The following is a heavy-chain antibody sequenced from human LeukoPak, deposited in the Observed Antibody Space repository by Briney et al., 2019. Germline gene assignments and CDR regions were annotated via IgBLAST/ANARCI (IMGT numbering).Heavy chain of an antibody. V-gene: IGHV4-39*01. CDR2: IYSSGST. J-gene: IGHJ4*02. CDR3: ARHEGQLLPFDY. CDR1: GGSISSSSYY. Sequence: SETLSLTCTVSGGSISSSSYYWDWIRQPPGKGLEWIGSIYSSGSTYYNASLKSRVIISVDTSKNQFSPKLSSVTAADTAVYYCARHEGQLLPFDYWGQGTLVTVSS. D-gene: IGHD2-2*01.